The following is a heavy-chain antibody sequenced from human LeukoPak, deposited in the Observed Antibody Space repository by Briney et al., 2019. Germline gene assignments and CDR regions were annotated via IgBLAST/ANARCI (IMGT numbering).Heavy chain of an antibody. Sequence: GASVKVSCKASGYTFTSYGISWVRQAPGQGLEWMGWISAYNGNTNYAQKLQGRVTMTTDTSTSTAYMELRSLRSDDTAVYYCARDYNYQDYYGSGGVDYWGQGTLVTVSS. CDR2: ISAYNGNT. V-gene: IGHV1-18*01. CDR3: ARDYNYQDYYGSGGVDY. J-gene: IGHJ4*02. D-gene: IGHD3-10*01. CDR1: GYTFTSYG.